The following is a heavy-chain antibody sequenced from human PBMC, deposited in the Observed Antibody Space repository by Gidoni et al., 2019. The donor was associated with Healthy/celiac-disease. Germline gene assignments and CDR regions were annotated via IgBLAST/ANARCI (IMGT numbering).Heavy chain of an antibody. Sequence: QVQLQESGPGLVKPSETLSLTCTVSGGSISSYYWSWIRQPPGKGLEWIGYIYYSGSTNYNPSLKSRVTISVDTSKNQFSLKLSSVTAADTAVYYCARDPYCGGDCSTYWYFDLWGRGTLVTVSS. V-gene: IGHV4-59*01. D-gene: IGHD2-21*02. CDR3: ARDPYCGGDCSTYWYFDL. J-gene: IGHJ2*01. CDR1: GGSISSYY. CDR2: IYYSGST.